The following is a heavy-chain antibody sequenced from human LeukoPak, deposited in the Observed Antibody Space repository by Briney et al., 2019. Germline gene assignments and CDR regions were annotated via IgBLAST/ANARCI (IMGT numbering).Heavy chain of an antibody. CDR2: IYPGDSDT. J-gene: IGHJ4*02. CDR3: ARYYASSGYYLNYFDS. D-gene: IGHD3-22*01. CDR1: GYSFTSYW. Sequence: GESLKISCKGSGYSFTSYWIGWVRQMPGKGLEWMGIIYPGDSDTRYSPSFQGQVTTSADKSISTAYLQWSSLKASDTAIYYCARYYASSGYYLNYFDSWGQGTLVTVSS. V-gene: IGHV5-51*01.